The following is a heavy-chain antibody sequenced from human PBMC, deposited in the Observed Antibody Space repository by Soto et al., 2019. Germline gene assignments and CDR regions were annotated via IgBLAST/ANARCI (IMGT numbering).Heavy chain of an antibody. Sequence: SGPTLVNPTHALTRTCTLSGFSLRTTGVGVGWIRQPPGKALEWLALLYWDDDNRYNPSLKSRLTLTKDTSKSQVVLTLTNVDPAETDTYYCAHNPPKDSGAVDIWGQGTMVTVSS. CDR2: LYWDDDN. J-gene: IGHJ3*02. D-gene: IGHD6-19*01. V-gene: IGHV2-5*02. CDR1: GFSLRTTGVG. CDR3: AHNPPKDSGAVDI.